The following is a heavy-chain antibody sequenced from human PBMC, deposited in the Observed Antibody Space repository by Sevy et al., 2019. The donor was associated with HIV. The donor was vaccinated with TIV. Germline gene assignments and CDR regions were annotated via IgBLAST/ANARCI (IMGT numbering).Heavy chain of an antibody. D-gene: IGHD3-22*01. CDR2: ISYDGSNK. V-gene: IGHV3-30*18. CDR3: AKADSSGYYYLDY. Sequence: GGSLRLSCAASGFTFSSYGTHWVRQAPGKGLEWVAVISYDGSNKYYADSVKGRFTISRDNSKNTLYLQMNSLRAEDTAVYYCAKADSSGYYYLDYWGQGTLVTVSS. J-gene: IGHJ4*02. CDR1: GFTFSSYG.